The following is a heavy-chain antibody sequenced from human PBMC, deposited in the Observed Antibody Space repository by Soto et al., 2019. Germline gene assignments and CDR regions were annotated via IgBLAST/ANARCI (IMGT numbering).Heavy chain of an antibody. D-gene: IGHD3-10*01. Sequence: SETLSLTCRVSGDSISRGGYYWSWIRQHPGKGLEWIGYIYWSGNTYFNPSLKSRVSISLGTSSNQFSLNLTSVTAAATAVYYCARGAAEYGDSFVFRGQGTTVTVSS. CDR3: ARGAAEYGDSFVF. CDR1: GDSISRGGYY. CDR2: IYWSGNT. J-gene: IGHJ6*02. V-gene: IGHV4-31*03.